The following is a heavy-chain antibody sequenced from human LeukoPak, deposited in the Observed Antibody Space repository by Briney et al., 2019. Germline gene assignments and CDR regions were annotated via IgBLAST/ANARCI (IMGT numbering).Heavy chain of an antibody. CDR2: IYPGDSDT. CDR1: GYSFTSYW. V-gene: IGHV5-51*01. J-gene: IGHJ3*02. CDR3: ARRRYSSGTWAGGAFDI. Sequence: GESLKISCKGSGYSFTSYWIAWVRQMPGKGLEWMGIIYPGDSDTRYSPSFKGQVTISADKSISTAYLEWSSLTASDTAMYYCARRRYSSGTWAGGAFDIWGQGTMVTVSS. D-gene: IGHD6-19*01.